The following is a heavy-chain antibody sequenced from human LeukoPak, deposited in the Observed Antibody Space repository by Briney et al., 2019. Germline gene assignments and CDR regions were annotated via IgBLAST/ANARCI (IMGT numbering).Heavy chain of an antibody. J-gene: IGHJ4*02. CDR2: IYYIGST. V-gene: IGHV4-59*01. CDR1: GGSISSYY. CDR3: ARYYDSTGSFDY. D-gene: IGHD3-22*01. Sequence: SETLSLTCTVSGGSISSYYWTWIRQPPGKGLEWIGYIYYIGSTNYNPSLRSRLTMSVDTSKNQFSLRLSSVIAADTAVYYCARYYDSTGSFDYWGQGTLVTVSS.